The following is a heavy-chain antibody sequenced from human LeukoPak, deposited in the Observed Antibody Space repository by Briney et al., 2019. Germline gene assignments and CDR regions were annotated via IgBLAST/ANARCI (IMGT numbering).Heavy chain of an antibody. CDR3: AKGRLVLDY. CDR2: ISDSGGKK. V-gene: IGHV3-23*01. Sequence: GGSLRLSCAATGFTFSNYAMSWVRQAPGKGLEWVSSISDSGGKKYYADSVKGRFAISRGNSKNTLYLQMDSLRAEDTAVYYCAKGRLVLDYWGQGTLVTVSS. CDR1: GFTFSNYA. D-gene: IGHD6-6*01. J-gene: IGHJ4*02.